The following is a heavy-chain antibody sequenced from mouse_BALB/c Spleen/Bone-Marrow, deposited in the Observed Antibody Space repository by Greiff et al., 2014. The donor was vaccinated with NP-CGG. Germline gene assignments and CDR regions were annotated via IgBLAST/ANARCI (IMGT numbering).Heavy chain of an antibody. CDR2: IHYSGIT. CDR3: ARFAGTPYTMDY. J-gene: IGHJ4*01. V-gene: IGHV3-1*02. CDR1: GYSITSYYS. Sequence: EVKLVESGPDLVKPSQSLSLTCTVTGYSITSYYSWPWIRQFPGNKLEWMGYIHYSGITVYNPSLKSRISITRDTSNNQFFLQLNSVTTEDTATYYCARFAGTPYTMDYWGQGTSVTVSS. D-gene: IGHD4-1*01.